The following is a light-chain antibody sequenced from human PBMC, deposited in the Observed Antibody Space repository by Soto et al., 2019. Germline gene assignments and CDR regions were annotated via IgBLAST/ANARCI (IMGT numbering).Light chain of an antibody. CDR2: DAS. CDR1: QSISNW. J-gene: IGKJ1*01. Sequence: DIQMTQSPSTLSASVGDRVTITCRASQSISNWLAWYQQKPGKAPKFLIYDASSLESGVPSNFSGSGSGTEFTLTISSLQPEDFATYYCQQYNSYPWTFGQGTKVDIK. CDR3: QQYNSYPWT. V-gene: IGKV1-5*01.